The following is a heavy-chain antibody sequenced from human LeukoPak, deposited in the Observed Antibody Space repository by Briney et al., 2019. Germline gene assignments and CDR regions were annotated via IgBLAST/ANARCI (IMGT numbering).Heavy chain of an antibody. D-gene: IGHD6-6*01. CDR1: GGTFSSYT. J-gene: IGHJ4*02. CDR2: IIPILGIA. V-gene: IGHV1-69*02. CDR3: ARVTIGEYSSSPDPPLND. Sequence: ASVKVSCKASGGTFSSYTISWVRQAPGQGLEWMGRIIPILGIANYAQKFQGRVTITADKSTSIAYMELSSLRSEDTAVYYCARVTIGEYSSSPDPPLNDWGQGTLVTVSS.